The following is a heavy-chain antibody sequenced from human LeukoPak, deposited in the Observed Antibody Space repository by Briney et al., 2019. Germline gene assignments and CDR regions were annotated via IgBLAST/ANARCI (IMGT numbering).Heavy chain of an antibody. Sequence: SETLSLTCTVSSGSISSYYWSWIRQPPGKGLEWIGYIFYSGSTNYNPSLKSRVTISVDTSKDQFSLKLSSVTAADTAVYYCARHQLGYYYGMDVWGQGTTVTVSS. D-gene: IGHD3-16*01. CDR2: IFYSGST. CDR3: ARHQLGYYYGMDV. CDR1: SGSISSYY. V-gene: IGHV4-59*08. J-gene: IGHJ6*02.